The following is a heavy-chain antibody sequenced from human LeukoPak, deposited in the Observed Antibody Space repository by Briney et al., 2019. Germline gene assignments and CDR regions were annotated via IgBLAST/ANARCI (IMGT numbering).Heavy chain of an antibody. CDR2: ISSSSTNI. CDR3: ARVGDYYGDYPIDY. D-gene: IGHD4-17*01. CDR1: GFTFSSYT. Sequence: GGSLRLSCAASGFTFSSYTMNWVRQAPGKGLEWVLDISSSSTNIYYADSVKGRFTISRDNAKNSLYLQMNSLRAEDTAVYYSARVGDYYGDYPIDYWGQGTLVTVSS. J-gene: IGHJ4*02. V-gene: IGHV3-48*01.